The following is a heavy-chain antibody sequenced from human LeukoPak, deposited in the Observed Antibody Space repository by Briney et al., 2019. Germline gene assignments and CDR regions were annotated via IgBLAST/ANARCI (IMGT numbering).Heavy chain of an antibody. CDR3: ARGNAFDY. V-gene: IGHV3-7*01. Sequence: GGSLRLSCAASGFTFSDYYMSWVRQAPGKGLEWVANIKQDGSEKYYVDSVKGRFTISRDNAKNSLYLQMNSLRAEDTAVYYCARGNAFDYWGQGTLVTVSS. J-gene: IGHJ4*02. CDR1: GFTFSDYY. CDR2: IKQDGSEK.